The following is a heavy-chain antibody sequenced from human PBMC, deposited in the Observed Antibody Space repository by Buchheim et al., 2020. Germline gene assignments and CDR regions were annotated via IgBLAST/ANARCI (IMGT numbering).Heavy chain of an antibody. J-gene: IGHJ5*01. CDR2: ISHNEYT. CDR3: AREGRAAGSSAWLDP. D-gene: IGHD6-13*01. Sequence: QVQLQESGPRLVKPSETLSLICAVSGDSLSSTTWWTWVRQSPGKGLEWIGEISHNEYTNYNPSLKSRVGMFVDKSKNQFSLTMSSVTAADTAVYYCAREGRAAGSSAWLDPWGQGTL. V-gene: IGHV4-4*02. CDR1: GDSLSSTTW.